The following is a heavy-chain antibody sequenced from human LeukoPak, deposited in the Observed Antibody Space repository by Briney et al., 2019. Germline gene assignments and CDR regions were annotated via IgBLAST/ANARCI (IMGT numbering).Heavy chain of an antibody. CDR3: AWSHSPDIVVVPAATDY. CDR2: IYYSGST. CDR1: GGSISSSSYY. J-gene: IGHJ4*02. V-gene: IGHV4-39*01. D-gene: IGHD2-2*01. Sequence: SETLSLTCTVSGGSISSSSYYWGWIRQPPGKGLEWIGSIYYSGSTYYNPSLKSRVTISVDTSKNQFSLKLSSVTAADTAVYYCAWSHSPDIVVVPAATDYWGQGTLVTVSS.